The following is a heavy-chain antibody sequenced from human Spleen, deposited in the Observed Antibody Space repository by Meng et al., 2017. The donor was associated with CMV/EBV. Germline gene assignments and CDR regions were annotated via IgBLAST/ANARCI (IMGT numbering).Heavy chain of an antibody. D-gene: IGHD2-2*01. CDR1: FNNYY. CDR2: PNPKSGGT. J-gene: IGHJ1*01. V-gene: IGHV1-2*02. Sequence: FNNYYMHWVPQAPGQGLKWIGWPNPKSGGTKYTQNFPPPLTLPLTPSINTAYMELTRLTSDDTSIYYCAKTDCSSSSCFSSAPEYFLHWGQGTLVTVSS. CDR3: AKTDCSSSSCFSSAPEYFLH.